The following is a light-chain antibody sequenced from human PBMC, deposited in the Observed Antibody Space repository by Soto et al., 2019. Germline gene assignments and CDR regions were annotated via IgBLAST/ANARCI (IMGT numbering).Light chain of an antibody. CDR1: QSINREF. J-gene: IGKJ2*01. Sequence: EIILTQSPGTLSVSPGERATLSCRGSQSINREFLAWYQQKPGQASRLLMFQTSSRASGVPDRFSGSGSGTDFTLTITGLEPEDSAVYYCQQYGDSPAYTFGQGTKLEI. CDR2: QTS. V-gene: IGKV3-20*01. CDR3: QQYGDSPAYT.